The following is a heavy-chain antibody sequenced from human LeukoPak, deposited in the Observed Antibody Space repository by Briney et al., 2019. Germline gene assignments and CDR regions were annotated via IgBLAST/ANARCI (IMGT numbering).Heavy chain of an antibody. V-gene: IGHV4-59*01. J-gene: IGHJ4*02. Sequence: KPSATLSLTCAFSGGSFSSYYWSWIRQPPGKGLEWIGYIYYSGSTDYNPSLKSRVTMSLDTSKNQFSLNLSSVTAADTAVYYCARAVITFGGAVAKGFDCWGQGTLVTVSS. CDR2: IYYSGST. CDR1: GGSFSSYY. CDR3: ARAVITFGGAVAKGFDC. D-gene: IGHD3-16*01.